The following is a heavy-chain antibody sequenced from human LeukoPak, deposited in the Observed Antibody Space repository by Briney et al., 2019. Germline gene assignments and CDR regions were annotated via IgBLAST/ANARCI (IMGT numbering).Heavy chain of an antibody. V-gene: IGHV4-59*08. CDR1: GGSISSYY. Sequence: MSSETLSLTCTVSGGSISSYYWSWIRQPPGKGLEWIGYIYYSGSTNYNPSLKSRVTISVDTSKNQFSLKLSSVTAADTAVYYCARGAYYYYYGMDVWGQGTTVTVSS. CDR2: IYYSGST. D-gene: IGHD4/OR15-4a*01. CDR3: ARGAYYYYYGMDV. J-gene: IGHJ6*02.